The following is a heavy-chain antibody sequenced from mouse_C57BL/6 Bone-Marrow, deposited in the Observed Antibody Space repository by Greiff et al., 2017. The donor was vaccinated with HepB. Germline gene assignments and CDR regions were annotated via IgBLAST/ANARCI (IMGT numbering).Heavy chain of an antibody. D-gene: IGHD2-2*01. J-gene: IGHJ3*01. CDR1: GFPITSGYY. CDR3: AGDRTVHYGYDGFAY. Sequence: VQLQESGPGLVKPSQSLFLTCSITGFPITSGYYWIWIRQSPGTPLEWMGYITHSGETFYNPSLQSPISITRETSKNQFFLQLNSVTTEDTAMYYCAGDRTVHYGYDGFAYWGQGTLVTVSA. V-gene: IGHV12-3*01. CDR2: ITHSGET.